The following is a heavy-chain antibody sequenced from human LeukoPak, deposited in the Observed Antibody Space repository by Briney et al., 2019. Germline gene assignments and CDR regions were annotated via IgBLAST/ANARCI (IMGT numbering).Heavy chain of an antibody. V-gene: IGHV4-39*01. J-gene: IGHJ4*02. CDR1: GGSINSSYY. CDR2: IYYSGST. D-gene: IGHD2-15*01. CDR3: ARQTLLGSLWAEY. Sequence: SETLSLTCIVSGGSINSSYYWGWIRQPPGKGREWIGTIYYSGSTYYSPSLKSRVTMSVDTSKNQFSLKLRSVTAADTAVYYCARQTLLGSLWAEYWGQGTLVTVSS.